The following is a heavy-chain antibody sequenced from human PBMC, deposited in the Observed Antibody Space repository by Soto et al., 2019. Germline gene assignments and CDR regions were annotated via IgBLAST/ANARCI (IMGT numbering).Heavy chain of an antibody. V-gene: IGHV4-59*13. Sequence: SETLSLTCSAAGDSIHTSYSSSIRQPRRKRLEWIRNIYYTGPTTYTPSLESQVTMSVDTSKNHFSLKLNSVDAADTAVYYCAKYRRTEAEGFTLDYWGRGTLVTVSS. J-gene: IGHJ4*02. CDR3: AKYRRTEAEGFTLDY. D-gene: IGHD6-13*01. CDR2: IYYTGPT. CDR1: GDSIHTSY.